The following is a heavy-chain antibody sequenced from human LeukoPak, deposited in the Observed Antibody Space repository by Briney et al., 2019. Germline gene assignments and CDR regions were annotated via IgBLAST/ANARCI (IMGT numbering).Heavy chain of an antibody. J-gene: IGHJ6*02. D-gene: IGHD3-10*01. Sequence: ASVKVSCKASGYTFTSYYMHWVRQAPGQGLEWMGVINPSGGSTSYAQKFQGRVTMTRDTSTSTVYMELSSLRSEDTAVYYCARVSYYYGSGSYFYYYYGMDVWGQGTTVTVSS. CDR1: GYTFTSYY. CDR3: ARVSYYYGSGSYFYYYYGMDV. V-gene: IGHV1-46*01. CDR2: INPSGGST.